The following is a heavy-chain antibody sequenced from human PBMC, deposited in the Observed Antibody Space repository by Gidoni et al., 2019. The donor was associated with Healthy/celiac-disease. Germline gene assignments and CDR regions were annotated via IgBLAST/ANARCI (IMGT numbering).Heavy chain of an antibody. CDR2: IYYSGST. V-gene: IGHV4-39*01. CDR1: GGSISSSSYY. J-gene: IGHJ6*03. CDR3: ARHGSYSSSWYRYYYYYMDV. D-gene: IGHD6-13*01. Sequence: QLQLQESGPGLVKPSETLSLTCTVSGGSISSSSYYWGWIRQPPGKGLEWIGSIYYSGSTYYNPSLKSRVTISVDTSKNQFSLKLSSVTAADTAVYYCARHGSYSSSWYRYYYYYMDVWGKGTTVTVSS.